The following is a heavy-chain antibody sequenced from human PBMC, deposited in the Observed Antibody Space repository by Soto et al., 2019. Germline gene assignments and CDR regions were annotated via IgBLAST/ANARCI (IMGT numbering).Heavy chain of an antibody. V-gene: IGHV3-30*18. CDR1: GFTFSSYG. D-gene: IGHD6-13*01. J-gene: IGHJ6*02. CDR3: AKSFFIAAAGTMYYGMDV. CDR2: ISYDGSNK. Sequence: PGGSLRLSCAASGFTFSSYGMHWVRQAPGKGLEWVAVISYDGSNKYYADSVKGRFTISRDNSKNTLYLQMNSLRAEDTAVYYCAKSFFIAAAGTMYYGMDVWGQGTTVTVSS.